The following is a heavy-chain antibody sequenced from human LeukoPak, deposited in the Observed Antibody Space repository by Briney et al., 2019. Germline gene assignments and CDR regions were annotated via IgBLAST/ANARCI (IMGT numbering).Heavy chain of an antibody. D-gene: IGHD6-13*01. CDR1: GYSFTSYW. Sequence: GESLKISCEGCGYSFTSYWIGWVRQMPGRGLEWMGIIYPGDSDTRYSPSFQGQVTISADKSISTAYLQWSSLKASDTAMYYCARFRLYSSSWSFDYWGQGTLVTVSS. CDR3: ARFRLYSSSWSFDY. J-gene: IGHJ4*02. V-gene: IGHV5-51*01. CDR2: IYPGDSDT.